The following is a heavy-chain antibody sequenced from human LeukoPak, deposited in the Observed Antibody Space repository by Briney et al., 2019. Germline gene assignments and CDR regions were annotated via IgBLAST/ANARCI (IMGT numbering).Heavy chain of an antibody. CDR3: ARDGNTGYYSVDY. CDR2: IYYSGST. J-gene: IGHJ4*02. CDR1: GGSFSGYY. D-gene: IGHD3-22*01. V-gene: IGHV4-59*01. Sequence: SETLSLTCAVYGGSFSGYYWSWIRQPPGKGLEWIGYIYYSGSTNYNPSLKSRVTISVDTSKNQFSLKLSSVTAADTAIYYCARDGNTGYYSVDYWGQGTLVTVSS.